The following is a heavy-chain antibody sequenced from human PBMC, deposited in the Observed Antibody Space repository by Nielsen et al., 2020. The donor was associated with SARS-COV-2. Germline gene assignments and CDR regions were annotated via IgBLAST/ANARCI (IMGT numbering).Heavy chain of an antibody. CDR2: IWRGGNYK. Sequence: GSLKISCAASGFTFTNYGMHWVRQAPGKGLEWVAMIWRGGNYKFYPDSVRGRFTISRDDSKNLVSLQMESLRVEDTALYYCTRDPPDSGWALDYWGQGIPVTVSS. J-gene: IGHJ4*02. V-gene: IGHV3-33*04. CDR1: GFTFTNYG. D-gene: IGHD6-19*01. CDR3: TRDPPDSGWALDY.